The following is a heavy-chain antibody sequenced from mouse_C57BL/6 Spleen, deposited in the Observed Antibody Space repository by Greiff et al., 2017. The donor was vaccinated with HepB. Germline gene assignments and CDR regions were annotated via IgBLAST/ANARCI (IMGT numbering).Heavy chain of an antibody. J-gene: IGHJ2*01. V-gene: IGHV5-9-1*02. D-gene: IGHD1-2*01. CDR2: ISSGGDYI. CDR3: TRDPLLRPSDY. Sequence: EVKPVESGEGLVKPGGSLKLSCAASGFTFSSYAMSWVRQTPEKRLEWVAYISSGGDYIYYADTVKGRFTISRDNARNTLYLQMSSLKSEDTAMYYCTRDPLLRPSDYWGQGTTLTVSS. CDR1: GFTFSSYA.